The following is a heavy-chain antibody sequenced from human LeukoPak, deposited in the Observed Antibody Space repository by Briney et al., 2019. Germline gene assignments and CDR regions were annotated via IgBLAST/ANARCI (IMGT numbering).Heavy chain of an antibody. CDR1: GFTFSSYG. CDR3: AKAFGQYYDFWSGYFPFDY. V-gene: IGHV3-30*02. Sequence: PGGSLRLSCAASGFTFSSYGMHWVRQAPGKGLEWVAFIRYDGSNKYYADSVMGRFTISRDNSKNTLYLQMNSLRAEDTAVYYCAKAFGQYYDFWSGYFPFDYWGQGTLVTVSS. D-gene: IGHD3-3*01. J-gene: IGHJ4*02. CDR2: IRYDGSNK.